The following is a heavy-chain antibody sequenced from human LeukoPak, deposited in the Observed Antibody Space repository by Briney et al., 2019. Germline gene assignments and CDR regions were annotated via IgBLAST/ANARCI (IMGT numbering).Heavy chain of an antibody. CDR1: GFTFSSYG. V-gene: IGHV3-30*03. CDR2: ISYDGSNK. Sequence: PGRSLRLSCAASGFTFSSYGMHWVRQAPGKGLEWVAVISYDGSNKYYADSVKGRFTISRDNSKNTLYLQMNSLRAEDTAVYYCTRHEGHYCGGDCYFDYWGQGTLVTVSS. D-gene: IGHD2-21*02. CDR3: TRHEGHYCGGDCYFDY. J-gene: IGHJ4*02.